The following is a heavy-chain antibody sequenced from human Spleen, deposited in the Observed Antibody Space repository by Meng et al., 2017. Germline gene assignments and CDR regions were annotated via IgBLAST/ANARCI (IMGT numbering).Heavy chain of an antibody. D-gene: IGHD4-11*01. J-gene: IGHJ4*02. CDR3: VRGPTTMAHDFDY. V-gene: IGHV4-34*01. CDR2: INHSGST. CDR1: GGSFSDYY. Sequence: QVQLQQWGAGLLKPSETLSLTCVVSGGSFSDYYWSWIRQPPGKGLEWIGEINHSGSTNYNPSLKSRVTISVDTSKNQFSLKLSSVTAADTAVYYCVRGPTTMAHDFDYWGQGTLVTVSS.